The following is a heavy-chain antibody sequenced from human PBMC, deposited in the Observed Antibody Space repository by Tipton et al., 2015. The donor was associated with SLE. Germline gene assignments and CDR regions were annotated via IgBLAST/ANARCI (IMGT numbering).Heavy chain of an antibody. CDR1: GYTFSNYG. V-gene: IGHV1-18*01. CDR3: ARGRMTRYGFDI. Sequence: QSGAEVKKAGASMKVSCKASGYTFSNYGISWVRQAPGLGLEWMGWISTYNGNTNSAQKPQGRVTMTTDTSTSTAYMELRSLRSDDTAVYYCARGRMTRYGFDIWGQGTMVTVSS. CDR2: ISTYNGNT. J-gene: IGHJ3*02. D-gene: IGHD2-21*02.